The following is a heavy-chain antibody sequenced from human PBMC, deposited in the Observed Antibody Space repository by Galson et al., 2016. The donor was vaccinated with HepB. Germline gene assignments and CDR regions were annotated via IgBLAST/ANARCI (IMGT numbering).Heavy chain of an antibody. Sequence: SLRLSCAASGFTFDAYAMHWVRQAPGKGLEWVSGISSNSDTIGYVDSVKGRFTIARDNAKNSLYLQMNSLKPEDTALYYCAKPRSGATAIRGVMDVWGQGTKVTVSS. V-gene: IGHV3-9*01. J-gene: IGHJ6*02. CDR1: GFTFDAYA. D-gene: IGHD3-10*01. CDR3: AKPRSGATAIRGVMDV. CDR2: ISSNSDTI.